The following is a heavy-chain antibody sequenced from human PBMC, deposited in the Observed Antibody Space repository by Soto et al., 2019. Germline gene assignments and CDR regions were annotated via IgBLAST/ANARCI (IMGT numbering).Heavy chain of an antibody. V-gene: IGHV3-23*01. CDR1: GFTFSSYA. CDR3: AKVTVDYASSGYFDY. Sequence: PGGSLRLSCPASGFTFSSYAMSWVRQAPGKGLDLVSAIIGSGGSTYYSASVKGRFTISRENCENTRYLQTNSLRAEETPVYYCAKVTVDYASSGYFDYWGQRGLVSVSS. CDR2: IIGSGGST. J-gene: IGHJ4*02. D-gene: IGHD3-22*01.